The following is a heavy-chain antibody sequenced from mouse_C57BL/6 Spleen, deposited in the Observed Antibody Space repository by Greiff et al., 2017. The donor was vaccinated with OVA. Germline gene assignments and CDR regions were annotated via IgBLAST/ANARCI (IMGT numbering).Heavy chain of an antibody. CDR2: INPYNGGT. D-gene: IGHD2-2*01. J-gene: IGHJ3*01. CDR3: ARDGYDGAWFAY. Sequence: VQLQQSGPVLVKPGASVKMSCKASGYTFTDYYMNWVKQSHGKSLEWIGVINPYNGGTSYNQKFKGKATLTVDKSSSTAYMELKSLTSEDSAVYYCARDGYDGAWFAYWGQGTLVTVSA. CDR1: GYTFTDYY. V-gene: IGHV1-19*01.